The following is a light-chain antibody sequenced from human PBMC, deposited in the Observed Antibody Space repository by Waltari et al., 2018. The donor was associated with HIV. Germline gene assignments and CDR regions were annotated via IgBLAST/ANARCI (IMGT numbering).Light chain of an antibody. V-gene: IGLV2-14*03. J-gene: IGLJ2*01. CDR2: DVS. CDR1: SSDVGGYNY. CDR3: SSYTSSSVV. Sequence: QSALTQPASVSGSPGQSITISCTGTSSDVGGYNYVSWYQQHPGKAPTLMIYDVSNRPSGSSNRFSGSKSGNTASLTISGLQAEDEADYYCSSYTSSSVVFGGGTKLTFL.